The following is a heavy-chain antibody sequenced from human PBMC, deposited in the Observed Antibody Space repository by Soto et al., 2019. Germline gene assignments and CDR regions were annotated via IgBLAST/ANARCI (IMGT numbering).Heavy chain of an antibody. CDR3: ARGVGSGSYYSQYNWFDP. Sequence: GASVKVSCKASGYTFTNYGISWVRQAPGQGLEWMGWISAYNGNTKYAQKLQGRVTMTTDTSTSTAYMELRSPRSDDTAVYYCARGVGSGSYYSQYNWFDPWGQGTLVTVSS. J-gene: IGHJ5*02. CDR1: GYTFTNYG. V-gene: IGHV1-18*01. D-gene: IGHD3-10*01. CDR2: ISAYNGNT.